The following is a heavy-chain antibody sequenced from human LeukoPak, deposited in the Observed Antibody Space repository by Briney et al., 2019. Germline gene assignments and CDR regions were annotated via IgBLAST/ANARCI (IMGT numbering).Heavy chain of an antibody. D-gene: IGHD3-10*01. CDR2: IYYSGST. J-gene: IGHJ6*03. V-gene: IGHV4-59*01. CDR3: ARGTNYGSGSPYPIYYYYYMDV. Sequence: SETLSLTCTVSGGSISSYYWSWIRQPPGKGLEWIGYIYYSGSTNYNPSLKSRVTISVDTSKNQFSLKLTSVTAADTAVYYCARGTNYGSGSPYPIYYYYYMDVWGKGTTVTISS. CDR1: GGSISSYY.